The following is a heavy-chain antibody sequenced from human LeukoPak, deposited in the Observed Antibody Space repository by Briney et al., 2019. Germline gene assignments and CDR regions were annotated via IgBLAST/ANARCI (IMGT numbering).Heavy chain of an antibody. D-gene: IGHD3-9*01. CDR2: IYHSGST. CDR1: GGSISSGGYS. Sequence: SETLSLTCAVSGGSISSGGYSWSWIRQPPGKGLEWIGYIYHSGSTYYNPSLKSRVTISVDRSKNRFSLKLSSVTAADAAVYYGSRGARDYYDILTGHDAFDIWGQGTMVTVSS. CDR3: SRGARDYYDILTGHDAFDI. J-gene: IGHJ3*02. V-gene: IGHV4-30-2*01.